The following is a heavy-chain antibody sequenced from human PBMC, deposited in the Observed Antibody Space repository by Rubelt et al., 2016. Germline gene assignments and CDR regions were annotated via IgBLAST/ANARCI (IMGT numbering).Heavy chain of an antibody. J-gene: IGHJ5*02. D-gene: IGHD6-19*01. CDR3: ASRSSGANSAFDR. Sequence: EVQLVESGGTLVKPGGSLRLSCAASEFSFSSYSMNWVRQAPGKGLEWVSSISSSSSYIYYADSVKGRFTISSDNAKNSLYLQMNSRRVEDTAVYHCASRSSGANSAFDRWGQGTQVTVSS. CDR2: ISSSSSYI. CDR1: EFSFSSYS. V-gene: IGHV3-21*01.